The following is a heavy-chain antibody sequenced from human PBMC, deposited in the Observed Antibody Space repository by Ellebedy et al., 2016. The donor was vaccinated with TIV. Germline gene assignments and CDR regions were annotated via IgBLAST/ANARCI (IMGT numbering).Heavy chain of an antibody. CDR2: IKEDGSDT. Sequence: GESLKISCAASGFTFSSYWMSWVRLAPGKGLEWVANIKEDGSDTYYVDSVKGRFTISRDSAENSLYLQMNSMRAEDTAVYYCARDEEYCSSTRCYANFDHWGQGTLVTVSS. J-gene: IGHJ4*02. D-gene: IGHD2-2*01. V-gene: IGHV3-7*01. CDR1: GFTFSSYW. CDR3: ARDEEYCSSTRCYANFDH.